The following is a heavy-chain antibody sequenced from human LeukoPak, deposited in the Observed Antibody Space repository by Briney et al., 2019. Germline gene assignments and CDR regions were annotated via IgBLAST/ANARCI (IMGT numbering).Heavy chain of an antibody. V-gene: IGHV5-51*01. J-gene: IGHJ5*02. CDR2: IYPGESDT. Sequence: GASLKIFCSGSGYRFTSYWNGRVRPMPGKGLEGMGIIYPGESDTRYSPSFQGQVTFSADKSISTAYLQWSSLKASDTAMYYCARLDYDTSDYRTETSYNWFDRWGQGTLVTVSS. CDR1: GYRFTSYW. D-gene: IGHD3-22*01. CDR3: ARLDYDTSDYRTETSYNWFDR.